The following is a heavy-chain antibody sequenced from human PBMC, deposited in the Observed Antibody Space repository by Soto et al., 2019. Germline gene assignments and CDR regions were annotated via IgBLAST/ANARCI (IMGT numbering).Heavy chain of an antibody. CDR1: GGSITTY. Sequence: SETLSLTCPVPGGSITTYWSWSRQPPGKGLQWLGSLNYRGSTKFNSSLKSRVTISVDTSQNKFSLKLTCVTAADTAVYYCAPADGRDGVSCNCFGPWGQGTLFSASS. D-gene: IGHD2-8*01. V-gene: IGHV4-59*03. CDR2: LNYRGST. J-gene: IGHJ5*02. CDR3: APADGRDGVSCNCFGP.